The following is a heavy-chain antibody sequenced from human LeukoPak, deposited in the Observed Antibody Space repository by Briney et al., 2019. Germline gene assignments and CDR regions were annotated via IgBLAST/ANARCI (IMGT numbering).Heavy chain of an antibody. CDR3: AKLDSSSWFYFDY. Sequence: GGSLRLSCAASGFTFNSYAMSWVRQAPGKGLEWVSGISGGGGTTYYADFVKGRFTISRDIFKNTLYLQMNSLRAEDTAVYYCAKLDSSSWFYFDYWGQGTLITVSS. V-gene: IGHV3-23*01. D-gene: IGHD6-13*01. CDR1: GFTFNSYA. J-gene: IGHJ4*02. CDR2: ISGGGGTT.